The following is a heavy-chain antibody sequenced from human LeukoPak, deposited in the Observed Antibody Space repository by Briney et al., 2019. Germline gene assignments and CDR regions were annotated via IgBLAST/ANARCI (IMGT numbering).Heavy chain of an antibody. CDR1: GVSISSSDSY. D-gene: IGHD3-10*01. CDR2: ICFSRTT. V-gene: IGHV4-39*01. Sequence: SETLSLTCTVSGVSISSSDSYWAWVRQPPGKGLEWIGSICFSRTTYYNPSLKSRVTMSIDTSKNHFSLKVASVTAADTAVYYCGRHFPETGRDEQPLEYWGQGSLFTVSS. CDR3: GRHFPETGRDEQPLEY. J-gene: IGHJ4*02.